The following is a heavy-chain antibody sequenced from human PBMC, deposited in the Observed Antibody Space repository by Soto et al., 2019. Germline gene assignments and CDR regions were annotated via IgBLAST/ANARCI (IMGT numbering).Heavy chain of an antibody. Sequence: KPSETLSLTCAVSAYSITSGYYWGWIRQPPGKGLEWIASIYHSGRSYYNPSLKSRVTISVDTSKNHFSLKLSSVAAADAAVYYCAREGQYNWNYGWCNPWGEGTLVTVSS. D-gene: IGHD1-7*01. CDR3: AREGQYNWNYGWCNP. J-gene: IGHJ5*02. CDR1: AYSITSGYY. V-gene: IGHV4-38-2*02. CDR2: IYHSGRS.